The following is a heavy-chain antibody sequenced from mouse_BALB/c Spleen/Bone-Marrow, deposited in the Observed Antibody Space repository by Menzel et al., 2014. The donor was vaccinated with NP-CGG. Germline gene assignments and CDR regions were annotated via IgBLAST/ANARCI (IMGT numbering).Heavy chain of an antibody. J-gene: IGHJ3*01. Sequence: EVQRVESGGGLVKPGGSLKLSRAASGFTFSSYAMSWVRQTPEKRLEWVASISSGGSTYYPDSVKGRFTISRDNARNILYLQMSSLRSEDTAMYYCARVVYYDYDVWFAYWGQGTLVTVSA. CDR3: ARVVYYDYDVWFAY. D-gene: IGHD2-4*01. CDR1: GFTFSSYA. CDR2: ISSGGST. V-gene: IGHV5-6-5*01.